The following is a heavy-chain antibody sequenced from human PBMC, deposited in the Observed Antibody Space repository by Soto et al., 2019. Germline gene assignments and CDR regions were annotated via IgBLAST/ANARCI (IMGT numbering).Heavy chain of an antibody. CDR2: IYYSGST. D-gene: IGHD1-1*01. CDR1: GGSISSYY. Sequence: QVQLQESGPGLAKPSETLSLTCTVSGGSISSYYWSWIRQPPGKGLEWIGYIYYSGSTNYNPSLQSRVTISVDTSKNQFSLKLSSVTAADTAVYYCARWLEPRRYFDYWGQGTLVTVSS. V-gene: IGHV4-59*01. CDR3: ARWLEPRRYFDY. J-gene: IGHJ4*02.